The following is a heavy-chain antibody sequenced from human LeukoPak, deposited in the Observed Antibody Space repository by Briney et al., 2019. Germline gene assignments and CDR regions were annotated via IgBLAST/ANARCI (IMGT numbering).Heavy chain of an antibody. V-gene: IGHV1-69*13. CDR3: ARDVPLMGYCSGGSCLDAFDI. Sequence: SVNLSCKPSGGTFSSYASSWLRQAPRQPLEWMGGIIPFFGTANYAQKFQGRVTITAHESTSTAYMELRSLRSEDTGGYYCARDVPLMGYCSGGSCLDAFDICGQGTMVSVSS. D-gene: IGHD2-15*01. J-gene: IGHJ3*02. CDR1: GGTFSSYA. CDR2: IIPFFGTA.